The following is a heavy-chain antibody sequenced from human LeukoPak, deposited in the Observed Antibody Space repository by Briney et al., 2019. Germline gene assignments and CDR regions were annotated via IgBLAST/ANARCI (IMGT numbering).Heavy chain of an antibody. CDR3: ARYGDYGDYFDY. CDR2: IYYSGST. D-gene: IGHD4-17*01. CDR1: GGSISSYY. Sequence: TSETLSLTCTVSGGSISSYYWSWIRQPPGKGLEWIGYIYYSGSTNYNPSLKSRVTISEDTSKNQFSLKLSSVTAADTAVYYCARYGDYGDYFDYWGQGTLVTVSS. J-gene: IGHJ4*02. V-gene: IGHV4-59*08.